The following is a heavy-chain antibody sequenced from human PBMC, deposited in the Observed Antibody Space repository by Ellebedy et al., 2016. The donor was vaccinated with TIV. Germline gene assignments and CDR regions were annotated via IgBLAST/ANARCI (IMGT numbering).Heavy chain of an antibody. D-gene: IGHD2-15*01. J-gene: IGHJ4*02. V-gene: IGHV3-11*06. CDR2: ISRSGIYT. Sequence: GESLKISCAASGFTFSDHYISWIRQAPGKGLEWASYISRSGIYTSYADSVKGRFTISRDNAKNSVYLQMNSLRAEDTAVYYCARGYCSGGTCYSHVDYWGQGTLVTVSS. CDR1: GFTFSDHY. CDR3: ARGYCSGGTCYSHVDY.